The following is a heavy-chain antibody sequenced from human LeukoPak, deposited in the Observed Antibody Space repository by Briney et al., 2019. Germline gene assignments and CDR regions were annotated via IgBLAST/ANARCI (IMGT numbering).Heavy chain of an antibody. Sequence: SETLSLTCTVSGGSISSYYWSWIRQPPGKGLEWIGYIYYSRSTNYNPSLKSRVTISVDTSKNQFSLKLSSVTAADTAVYYCARRYYYGSGSSSFDYWGQGTLVTVSS. CDR1: GGSISSYY. V-gene: IGHV4-59*08. CDR2: IYYSRST. CDR3: ARRYYYGSGSSSFDY. D-gene: IGHD3-10*01. J-gene: IGHJ4*02.